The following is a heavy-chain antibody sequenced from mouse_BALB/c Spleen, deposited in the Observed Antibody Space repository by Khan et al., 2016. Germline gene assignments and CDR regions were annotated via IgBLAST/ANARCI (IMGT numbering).Heavy chain of an antibody. CDR1: GYTFTSYW. Sequence: QVQLQQPGAELVKPGASVKLSCKASGYTFTSYWMHWVKQRPGQGLEWIGEINPSNGRTNYNEKFKSKATMTVDKSSSTAYMQLSSPTSEDSAVYSCARVCTRDYWGQGTTLTVSS. J-gene: IGHJ2*01. D-gene: IGHD2-10*02. CDR2: INPSNGRT. V-gene: IGHV1S81*02. CDR3: ARVCTRDY.